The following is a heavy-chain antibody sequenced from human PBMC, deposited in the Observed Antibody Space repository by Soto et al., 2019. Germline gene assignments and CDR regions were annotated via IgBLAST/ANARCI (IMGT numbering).Heavy chain of an antibody. CDR1: GYTFTSYD. CDR2: MNPNSGNT. D-gene: IGHD3-3*01. CDR3: ASNVLRYDFWSGFPYYYYGMDV. J-gene: IGHJ6*02. V-gene: IGHV1-8*01. Sequence: QVQLVQSGAEVKKPGASVKVSCKASGYTFTSYDINWVRQATGQGLEWMGWMNPNSGNTGYAQKFQGRVTMTRNTSISTAYMELSSLRSEDTAVYYCASNVLRYDFWSGFPYYYYGMDVWGQGTTVTVSS.